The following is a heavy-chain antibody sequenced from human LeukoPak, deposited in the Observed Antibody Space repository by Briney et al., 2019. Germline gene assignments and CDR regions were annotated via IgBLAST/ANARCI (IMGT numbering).Heavy chain of an antibody. CDR2: ISGSGGST. CDR1: GFTFSSYG. CDR3: AKSHIMITFGGVIVSTRNHFDY. V-gene: IGHV3-23*01. D-gene: IGHD3-16*02. J-gene: IGHJ4*02. Sequence: GGSLRLSCAASGFTFSSYGMSWVRQAPGKGLEWVSTISGSGGSTYYADSVKGRFTISRDNSKNTLYLQMNSLRAEDTAVYYCAKSHIMITFGGVIVSTRNHFDYWGQGTLVTVSS.